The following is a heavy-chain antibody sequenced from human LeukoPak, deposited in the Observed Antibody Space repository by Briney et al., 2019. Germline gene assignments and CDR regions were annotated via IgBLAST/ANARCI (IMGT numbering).Heavy chain of an antibody. V-gene: IGHV1-8*03. J-gene: IGHJ6*03. CDR3: ARGGYSSGWYNYYYMDV. Sequence: ASVKVSCKASGYTFTSYDINWVRQATGQGLEWMGWMNPNSGNTGYAQKFQGRVTITRNTSISTAYMELSSLRPEDTAVYYCARGGYSSGWYNYYYMDVWGKGTTVTVSS. D-gene: IGHD6-19*01. CDR1: GYTFTSYD. CDR2: MNPNSGNT.